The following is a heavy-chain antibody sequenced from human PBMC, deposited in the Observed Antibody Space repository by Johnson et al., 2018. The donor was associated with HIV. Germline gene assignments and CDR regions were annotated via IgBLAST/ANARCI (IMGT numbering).Heavy chain of an antibody. CDR2: IYSGGSI. J-gene: IGHJ3*02. D-gene: IGHD2-21*02. V-gene: IGHV3-53*01. CDR1: GFTVSSNY. Sequence: VQLVESGGGLIQPGGSLRLSCAASGFTVSSNYMSWVRQAPGKGLEWVSVIYSGGSIYYADSVKGRFTISRDNAKNSLYLQMNSLRAEDTAVYYCARGRLAYCGGDCYPDAFDIWGQGTMVTVSS. CDR3: ARGRLAYCGGDCYPDAFDI.